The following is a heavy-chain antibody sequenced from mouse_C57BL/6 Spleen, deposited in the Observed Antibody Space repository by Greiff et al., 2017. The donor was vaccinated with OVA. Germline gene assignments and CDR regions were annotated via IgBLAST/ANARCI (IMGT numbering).Heavy chain of an antibody. V-gene: IGHV1-80*01. CDR3: ARGNWGGRYYFDD. J-gene: IGHJ2*01. Sequence: QVQLQQSGAELVKPGASVKISCKASGYAFSSYWMNWVKQRPGQGLEWIGQIYPGDGDTNYNGKFKGKATLTADKSSSTAYMQLSSLTSEDSAVYSCARGNWGGRYYFDDWGQGTTLTVSS. CDR1: GYAFSSYW. CDR2: IYPGDGDT. D-gene: IGHD4-1*01.